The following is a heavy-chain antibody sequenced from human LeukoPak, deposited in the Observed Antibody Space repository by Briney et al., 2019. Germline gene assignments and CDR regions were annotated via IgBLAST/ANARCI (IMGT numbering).Heavy chain of an antibody. Sequence: GGSLRLSCAASGFTFSSYAMHWVRQASGKGLEWVGRIRSKANSYATAYAASVKGRFTISRDDSKNTAYLQMNSLKTEDTAVYYCTRHGEGDTALDVWGQGTTVTVSS. V-gene: IGHV3-73*01. J-gene: IGHJ6*02. CDR2: IRSKANSYAT. D-gene: IGHD5-18*01. CDR1: GFTFSSYA. CDR3: TRHGEGDTALDV.